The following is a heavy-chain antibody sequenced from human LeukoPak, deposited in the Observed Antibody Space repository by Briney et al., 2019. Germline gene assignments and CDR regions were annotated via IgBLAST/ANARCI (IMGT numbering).Heavy chain of an antibody. Sequence: GGSLRLSCAASGFNVSSNYMTWVRQAPGKGLEWVSVISGGGGSTYYGDSVKGRFTISRDNSKNTLFLQMNTLRVEDTAIYYCVKGDTVTTRPNFDYWGQGTLVTVSS. CDR2: ISGGGGST. J-gene: IGHJ4*02. CDR3: VKGDTVTTRPNFDY. V-gene: IGHV3-23*01. D-gene: IGHD4-17*01. CDR1: GFNVSSNY.